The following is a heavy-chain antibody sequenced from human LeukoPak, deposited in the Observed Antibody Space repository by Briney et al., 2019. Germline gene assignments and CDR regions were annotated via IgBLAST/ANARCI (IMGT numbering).Heavy chain of an antibody. D-gene: IGHD3-22*01. J-gene: IGHJ4*02. CDR1: GGSVSSGSYY. Sequence: SETLSLTCTVSGGSVSSGSYYWSWIRQPPGKGLEWIGYIYYSGSTNYNPSLKSRVTISVDTSKNQFSLKLSSVTAADTAVYYCAGDSSGYYYSLLDYWGQGTLVTVSS. CDR3: AGDSSGYYYSLLDY. V-gene: IGHV4-61*01. CDR2: IYYSGST.